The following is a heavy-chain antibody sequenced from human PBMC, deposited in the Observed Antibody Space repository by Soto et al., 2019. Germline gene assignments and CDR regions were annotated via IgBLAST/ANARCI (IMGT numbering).Heavy chain of an antibody. J-gene: IGHJ5*02. Sequence: QVPLVQSGAEVKKPGSSVTVSCKASGGTFSTYTIHWVRQAPGQGLEWMGGIIPMYGPAKYAQRFQGRVTIAADESTTTVYMERSRLTSHATAVYYCARFTSMVRGVSDNWFDPWGHGTRVTVSS. CDR2: IIPMYGPA. V-gene: IGHV1-69*01. D-gene: IGHD3-10*01. CDR1: GGTFSTYT. CDR3: ARFTSMVRGVSDNWFDP.